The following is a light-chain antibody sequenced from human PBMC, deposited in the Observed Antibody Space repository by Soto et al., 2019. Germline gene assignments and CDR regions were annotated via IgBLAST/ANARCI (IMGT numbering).Light chain of an antibody. CDR2: KAS. Sequence: DIQMTQSPSTLSASVGDRVSITCRASQNIVIWLAWYQQKPGKAPKLLIYKASSLESGVPSRFSGSGSGTEFTLTISSLQPDDCATYYCQQYNSYSWTFGQGTKVDIK. J-gene: IGKJ1*01. CDR3: QQYNSYSWT. CDR1: QNIVIW. V-gene: IGKV1-5*03.